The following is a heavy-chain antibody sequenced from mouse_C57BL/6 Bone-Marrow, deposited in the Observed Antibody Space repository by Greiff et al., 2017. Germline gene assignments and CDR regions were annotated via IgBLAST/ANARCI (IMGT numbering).Heavy chain of an antibody. D-gene: IGHD1-1*01. J-gene: IGHJ3*01. CDR2: IDPFDSYT. Sequence: QVQLQQPGAELVMPGASVKLSCKASGYTFTSYWMHWVKQRPGQGLEWIGEIDPFDSYTNYNQKFKGKSTLTVDKSSSTAYMQLSSLTSEDSAVYYCARGLHYCGSSYRFAYWGQGTLVTVSA. V-gene: IGHV1-69*01. CDR1: GYTFTSYW. CDR3: ARGLHYCGSSYRFAY.